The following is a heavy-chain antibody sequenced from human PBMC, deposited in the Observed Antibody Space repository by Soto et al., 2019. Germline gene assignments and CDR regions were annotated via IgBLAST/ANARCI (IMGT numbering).Heavy chain of an antibody. V-gene: IGHV3-30*18. CDR1: GFTFSSYG. CDR2: ISYDGSNK. J-gene: IGHJ4*02. CDR3: AKGGRKYSRHY. D-gene: IGHD6-6*01. Sequence: QVQLVESGGGVVQPGRSLRLSCAASGFTFSSYGMHWVRQAPGKGLEWVAVISYDGSNKYYADSVKGRFTISRDNSKNTLYLQMNSLRAEHTAVYYCAKGGRKYSRHYWGQGTLVTVSS.